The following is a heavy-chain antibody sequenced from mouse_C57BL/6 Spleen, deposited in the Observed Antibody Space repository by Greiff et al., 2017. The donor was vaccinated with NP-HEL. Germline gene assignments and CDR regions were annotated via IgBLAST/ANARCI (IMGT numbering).Heavy chain of an antibody. D-gene: IGHD2-4*01. V-gene: IGHV3-6*01. J-gene: IGHJ2*01. CDR1: GYSITSGYY. Sequence: EVKLQESGPGLVKPSQSLSLTCSVTGYSITSGYYWNWIRQFPGNKLEWMGYISYDGSNNYNPSLKNRISITRDTSKNQFFLKLNSVTTEDTATYYCAREGGDYDGLYYFDYWGQGTTLTVSS. CDR3: AREGGDYDGLYYFDY. CDR2: ISYDGSN.